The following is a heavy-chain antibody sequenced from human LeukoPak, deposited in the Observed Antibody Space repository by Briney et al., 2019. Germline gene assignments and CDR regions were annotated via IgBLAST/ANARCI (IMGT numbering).Heavy chain of an antibody. Sequence: GASVKVSCKASGYTFTSYAMNWVRQAPGQGLEWMGWINTNTANPTYAQGFTGRFVFSLDTSVSTAYLQISSLKAEDTAVYYCAASPYQGSGYDFLGYYYYYMDVWGKGTTVTVSS. CDR2: INTNTANP. J-gene: IGHJ6*03. CDR1: GYTFTSYA. D-gene: IGHD5-12*01. V-gene: IGHV7-4-1*02. CDR3: AASPYQGSGYDFLGYYYYYMDV.